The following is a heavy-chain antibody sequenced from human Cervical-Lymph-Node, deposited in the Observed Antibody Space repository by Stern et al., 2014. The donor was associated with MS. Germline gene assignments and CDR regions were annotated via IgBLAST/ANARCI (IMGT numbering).Heavy chain of an antibody. CDR1: GFTFSSYG. Sequence: DQLVESGGGVVQPGRSLRLSCAASGFTFSSYGMHWVRQAPGKGLEWVAVIWYDGSNKYYADSVKGRFTISRDNSNNTLYLQMNSLRAEDTAVYYCARDLTAAGTGFDYWGQGTLVTVSS. V-gene: IGHV3-33*01. CDR3: ARDLTAAGTGFDY. J-gene: IGHJ4*02. CDR2: IWYDGSNK. D-gene: IGHD1-1*01.